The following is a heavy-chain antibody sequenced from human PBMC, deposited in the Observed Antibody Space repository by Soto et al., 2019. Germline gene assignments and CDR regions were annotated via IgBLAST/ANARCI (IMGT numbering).Heavy chain of an antibody. J-gene: IGHJ6*02. CDR1: GGSISSYY. CDR3: ARQGFGPLHGLVDV. V-gene: IGHV4-59*08. Sequence: QVQLQESGPGLVKPSETMSLSCTVSGGSISSYYWSWFRQSPGKRMEWIGYVHHSWGSSYNPSLQSRVGISLEPSKRQFPLKVPSVTATDTAGYYCARQGFGPLHGLVDVWGQGTTVTVSS. D-gene: IGHD3-10*01. CDR2: VHHSWGS.